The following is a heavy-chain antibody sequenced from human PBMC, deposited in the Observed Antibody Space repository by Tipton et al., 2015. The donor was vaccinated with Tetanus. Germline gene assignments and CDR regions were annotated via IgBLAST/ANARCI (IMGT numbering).Heavy chain of an antibody. CDR2: IDPNSGGT. V-gene: IGHV1-2*02. CDR3: AGDRGDYIYYGMDV. Sequence: QVQLVQSGAEMKKPGASVKVSCKASGYTFTGYYMYWVRQAPGQGLEWMGWIDPNSGGTVYAQKFQGRVTMTRDPSISTAYMELGSLGSDDTAVYYCAGDRGDYIYYGMDVWGPGTTVTVS. CDR1: GYTFTGYY. J-gene: IGHJ6*02. D-gene: IGHD3-22*01.